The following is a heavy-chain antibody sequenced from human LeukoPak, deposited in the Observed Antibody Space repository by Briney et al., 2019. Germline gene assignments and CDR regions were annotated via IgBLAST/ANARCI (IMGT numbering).Heavy chain of an antibody. J-gene: IGHJ3*02. Sequence: GESLKISCKGSGYSFTSYWIGWVRQMPGKGLEWMGIICPGDSDTRYSPSFQGQVTISADKSISTAYLQWSSLKASDTAMYYCAGRHGYCSGGSCYGDAFDIWGQGTMVTVSS. V-gene: IGHV5-51*01. D-gene: IGHD2-15*01. CDR3: AGRHGYCSGGSCYGDAFDI. CDR1: GYSFTSYW. CDR2: ICPGDSDT.